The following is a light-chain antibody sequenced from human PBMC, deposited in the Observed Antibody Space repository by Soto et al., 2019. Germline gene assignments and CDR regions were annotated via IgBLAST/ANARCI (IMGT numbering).Light chain of an antibody. CDR2: AAS. J-gene: IGKJ3*01. Sequence: DIQMTQSPVSLSASVGDRVTITCRAGQNIRSYLNLYQQYPWEACKLLVYAASSVQSGVPSGFSGSGSGTDFTLTISILQAEDFVTYYCQQSYRTPFTFGPGTKVDIK. V-gene: IGKV1-39*01. CDR3: QQSYRTPFT. CDR1: QNIRSY.